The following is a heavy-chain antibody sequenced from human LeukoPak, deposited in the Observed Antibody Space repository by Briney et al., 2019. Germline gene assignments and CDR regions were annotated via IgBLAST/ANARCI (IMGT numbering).Heavy chain of an antibody. CDR3: ARLVVPATPFDY. J-gene: IGHJ4*02. CDR2: IYTSGST. CDR1: GGSISSGGYY. V-gene: IGHV4-61*09. D-gene: IGHD2-2*01. Sequence: SQTLSLTCTVSGGSISSGGYYWSWIRQPPGKGLEWIGYIYTSGSTNYNPSLKSRVTISVDTSKNQFSLKLSSVTAADTAVYYCARLVVPATPFDYWGQGTLVTASS.